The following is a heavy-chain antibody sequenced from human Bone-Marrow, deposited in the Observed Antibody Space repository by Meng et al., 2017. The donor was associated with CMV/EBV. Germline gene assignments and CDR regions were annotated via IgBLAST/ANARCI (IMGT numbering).Heavy chain of an antibody. CDR2: IYPGDSDT. CDR1: GYSFTSYW. CDR3: SRRQPIGDVFDI. D-gene: IGHD2-21*01. J-gene: IGHJ3*02. V-gene: IGHV5-51*01. Sequence: GGSLRLSCKGSGYSFTSYWIGWVRQMPGKGLEWMGRIYPGDSDTTYRPSFQGQVTISVDKSASIAYLQWTSLKASDTGMYYWSRRQPIGDVFDIWGQGTMVTVSS.